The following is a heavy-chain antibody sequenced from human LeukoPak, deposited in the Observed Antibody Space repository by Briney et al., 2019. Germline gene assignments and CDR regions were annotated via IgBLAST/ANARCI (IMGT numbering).Heavy chain of an antibody. CDR1: GFTFSSYG. Sequence: GGSLRLSCAASGFTFSSYGMHWVRQAPGKGLEWVAVIWDDGSNKYYADSVKGRFTISRDNSKNTLYLQMNSLRAEDTAVYYCARGQYNWNDIGFDYWGQGTLVTVSS. CDR2: IWDDGSNK. D-gene: IGHD1-1*01. CDR3: ARGQYNWNDIGFDY. V-gene: IGHV3-33*01. J-gene: IGHJ4*02.